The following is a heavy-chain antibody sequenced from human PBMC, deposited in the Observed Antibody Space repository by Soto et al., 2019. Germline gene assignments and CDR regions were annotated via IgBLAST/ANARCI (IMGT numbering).Heavy chain of an antibody. CDR1: GGSVSSGSYY. CDR3: ARDRGPGDY. V-gene: IGHV4-61*01. CDR2: VFYSGST. Sequence: PSETLSLTCTVSGGSVSSGSYYWSWIRQPPGKGLEWIGSVFYSGSTDYNPSLKSRLTITRDTSKNQFSLKLNSVTAADTAVYYWARDRGPGDYWGQGILVTVXS. J-gene: IGHJ4*02.